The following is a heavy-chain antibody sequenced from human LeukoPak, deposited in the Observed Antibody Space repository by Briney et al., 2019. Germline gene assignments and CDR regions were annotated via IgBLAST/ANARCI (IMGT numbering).Heavy chain of an antibody. Sequence: PSETLSLTCTVSGGSISGGSYYCGWIRQPAGKGLEWIGRIYTSGSTNYNPSRKSRVTIEVDTSKNQFSLKLSSVTAADTAVYYCASGLPYFDLYYWGQGTLVTVSS. CDR3: ASGLPYFDLYY. D-gene: IGHD3-9*01. CDR1: GGSISGGSYY. V-gene: IGHV4-61*02. CDR2: IYTSGST. J-gene: IGHJ4*02.